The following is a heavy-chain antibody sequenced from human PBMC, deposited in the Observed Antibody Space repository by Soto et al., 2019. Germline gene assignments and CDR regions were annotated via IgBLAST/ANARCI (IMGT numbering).Heavy chain of an antibody. CDR1: GGSISSYY. CDR2: IYYSGST. Sequence: QVQLQESGPGLVKPSETLSLTCTVSGGSISSYYWSWIRQPPGKGLEWIGYIYYSGSTNYNPSLKSRVTTSVDTSKNQFPLKLSSVTAADTAVYYCARATRGYPLYYYYYGMDVWGQGTTLTVSS. V-gene: IGHV4-59*01. D-gene: IGHD3-22*01. J-gene: IGHJ6*02. CDR3: ARATRGYPLYYYYYGMDV.